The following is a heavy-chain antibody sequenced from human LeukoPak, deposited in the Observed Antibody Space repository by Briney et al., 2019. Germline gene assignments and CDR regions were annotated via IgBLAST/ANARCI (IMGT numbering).Heavy chain of an antibody. CDR2: IYYSGST. Sequence: ASETLSLTCTVSGGSISSYYWSWIRQPPGKGLEWIGYIYYSGSTNYNPSLKSRVTISVDTSKNQFSLKLSSVTAADTAVYYCARNGIPAAINWFDPWGQGTLVTVSS. CDR3: ARNGIPAAINWFDP. D-gene: IGHD2-2*01. J-gene: IGHJ5*02. CDR1: GGSISSYY. V-gene: IGHV4-59*01.